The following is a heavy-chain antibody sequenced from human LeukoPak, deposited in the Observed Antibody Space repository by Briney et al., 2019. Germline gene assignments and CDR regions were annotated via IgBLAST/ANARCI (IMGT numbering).Heavy chain of an antibody. CDR3: ASTGYCSGGSCYQWGYYYYGMDV. CDR1: GGTLSSYA. D-gene: IGHD2-15*01. Sequence: AASVKVSCKASGGTLSSYAISWVRQAPGQGLEWMGGIIPIFGTANYAQKFQGRVTITADESTSTAYMELSSLRSEDTAVYYCASTGYCSGGSCYQWGYYYYGMDVWGQGTTVTVSS. V-gene: IGHV1-69*13. J-gene: IGHJ6*02. CDR2: IIPIFGTA.